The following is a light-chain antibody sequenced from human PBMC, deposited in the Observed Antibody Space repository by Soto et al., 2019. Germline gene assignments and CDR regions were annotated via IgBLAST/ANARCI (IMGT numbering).Light chain of an antibody. CDR3: QQYGTSPPRT. V-gene: IGKV3-20*01. CDR2: DAS. J-gene: IGKJ1*01. Sequence: EIVMPRGRATLSVSPGERATLSCRAIQSVSNNFLAWYQQKPGQAPRLLVFDASKRPTGIPDRFSGSGSGTDFTLTISRLEPEDFGVYYCQQYGTSPPRTFGQGTKVDIK. CDR1: QSVSNNF.